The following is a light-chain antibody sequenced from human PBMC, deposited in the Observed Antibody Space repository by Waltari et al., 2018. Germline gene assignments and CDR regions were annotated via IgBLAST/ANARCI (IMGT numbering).Light chain of an antibody. Sequence: QSAPSQPASVSGPPGQSITISCTGAISDIGSYEYVSWYQQHPGRVPRLIIFDVTKRPSGVSSRFSGSKSANTASLTISGIQAEDEADYYCGSYTAGSALYVLGTGT. CDR1: ISDIGSYEY. V-gene: IGLV2-14*03. CDR2: DVT. J-gene: IGLJ1*01. CDR3: GSYTAGSALYV.